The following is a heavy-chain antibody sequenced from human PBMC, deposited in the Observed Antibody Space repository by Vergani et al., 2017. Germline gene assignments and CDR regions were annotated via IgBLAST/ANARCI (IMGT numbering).Heavy chain of an antibody. CDR3: AKDPSSPTVTSDYYYYYGMDV. V-gene: IGHV3-30*18. CDR2: ISYDGSNK. J-gene: IGHJ6*02. D-gene: IGHD4-11*01. Sequence: QVQLVESGGGVVQPGRSLRLSCAASGFTFSSYGMHWVRQAPGKGLEWVAVISYDGSNKYYADSVKGRFTISRDNSKNTLYLQMNSLRAEETAVYYCAKDPSSPTVTSDYYYYYGMDVWGRGTTVTVSS. CDR1: GFTFSSYG.